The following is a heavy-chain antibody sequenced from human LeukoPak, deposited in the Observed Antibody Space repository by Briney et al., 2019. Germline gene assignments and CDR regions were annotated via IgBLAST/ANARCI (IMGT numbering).Heavy chain of an antibody. CDR2: FDPEDGET. J-gene: IGHJ4*02. CDR3: ATVPEYYYDSSGFYGPFDY. CDR1: GYTLTELS. V-gene: IGHV1-24*01. Sequence: ASVKVSCKVSGYTLTELSMHWVRQAPGKGLEWMGGFDPEDGETIYAQKFQGRVTMTEDTSTDTAYMELSSLRSEVTAVYYCATVPEYYYDSSGFYGPFDYWGQGTLVTVSS. D-gene: IGHD3-22*01.